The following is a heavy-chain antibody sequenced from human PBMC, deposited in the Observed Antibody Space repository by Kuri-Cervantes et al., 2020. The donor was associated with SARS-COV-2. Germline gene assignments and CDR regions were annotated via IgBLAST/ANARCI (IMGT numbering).Heavy chain of an antibody. CDR3: AREGLVTAYYYYMDV. Sequence: LRLSCTVSGGSISSSSYYWSWIRQPAGKGLEWIGRIYTSGSTNYNPSLKSRVTMSVDTSKNQFSLKLSSVTAADTAVYYCAREGLVTAYYYYMDVWGKGTTVTVSS. V-gene: IGHV4-61*02. CDR2: IYTSGST. D-gene: IGHD5-18*01. CDR1: GGSISSSSYY. J-gene: IGHJ6*03.